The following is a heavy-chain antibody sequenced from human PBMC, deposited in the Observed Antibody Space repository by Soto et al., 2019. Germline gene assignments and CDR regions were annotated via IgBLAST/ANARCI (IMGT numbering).Heavy chain of an antibody. Sequence: GGSLRLSCAASGFTFSRFGMSWVRQAPGKGLEWVTAISGRGIGTYYGDSVKGRFTISRDNSKNTVYLQMNSLRAEDTAVYYCATDYDFWSGFVTSQGMDVWGQGTTVTVSS. V-gene: IGHV3-23*01. CDR3: ATDYDFWSGFVTSQGMDV. CDR1: GFTFSRFG. CDR2: ISGRGIGT. J-gene: IGHJ6*02. D-gene: IGHD3-3*01.